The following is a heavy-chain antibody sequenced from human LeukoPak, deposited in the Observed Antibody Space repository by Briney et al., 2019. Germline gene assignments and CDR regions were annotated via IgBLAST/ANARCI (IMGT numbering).Heavy chain of an antibody. D-gene: IGHD3-16*02. J-gene: IGHJ4*02. Sequence: PSETLSLTCAVYGGSFSGYYWSWIRQPPGKGLEWIGEINHNGSTHYNPSLKSRVTISVDTSKNQFSLKLSSVTAADTAVYYCARSVKFRYWGQGTLVTASS. CDR2: INHNGST. CDR3: ARSVKFRY. V-gene: IGHV4-34*01. CDR1: GGSFSGYY.